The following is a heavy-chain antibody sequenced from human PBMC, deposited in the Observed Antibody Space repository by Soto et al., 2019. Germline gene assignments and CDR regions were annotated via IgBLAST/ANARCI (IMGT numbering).Heavy chain of an antibody. CDR2: IYFSGTT. V-gene: IGHV4-59*01. D-gene: IGHD6-19*01. CDR1: GGPISSYY. J-gene: IGHJ4*02. CDR3: ARAVAGTYY. Sequence: TSETLSLTCTVSGGPISSYYWTWIRQPPGKGLQWIGYIYFSGTTNYNPSLKSRVTMSIDTSKNHFSLRLSSVTAADTAVYYCARAVAGTYYWGQGILVTVSS.